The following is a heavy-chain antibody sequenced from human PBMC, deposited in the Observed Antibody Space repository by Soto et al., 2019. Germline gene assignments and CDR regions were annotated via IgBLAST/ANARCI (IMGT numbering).Heavy chain of an antibody. J-gene: IGHJ6*02. V-gene: IGHV1-18*01. D-gene: IGHD3-9*01. CDR2: INAYNGNT. CDR1: GYTFTSYC. CDR3: AIDNVDERYFDWPNYGMDV. Sequence: ASVKVSCKASGYTFTSYCISWVRQAPGQGLEWMGWINAYNGNTNYAQKLQGRVTMTRDTSTSTAYMELSRLRSDDTAVYYCAIDNVDERYFDWPNYGMDVWGQGTTVTVSS.